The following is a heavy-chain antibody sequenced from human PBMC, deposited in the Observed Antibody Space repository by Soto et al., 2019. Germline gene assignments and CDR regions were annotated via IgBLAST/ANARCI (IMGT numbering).Heavy chain of an antibody. Sequence: GGSLRLSCAASRFTFSSYSMNWVRQAPGKGLEWVSSISSSSSYIYYADSVKGRFTISRDNAKNSLYLQMSSLRAEDTAVYYCARDPDDSSSPVWGQGTTVTVSS. CDR1: RFTFSSYS. CDR3: ARDPDDSSSPV. D-gene: IGHD3-3*01. CDR2: ISSSSSYI. J-gene: IGHJ6*02. V-gene: IGHV3-21*01.